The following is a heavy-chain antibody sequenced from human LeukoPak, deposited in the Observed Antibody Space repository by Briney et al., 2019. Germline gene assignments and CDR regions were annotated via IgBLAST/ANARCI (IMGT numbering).Heavy chain of an antibody. Sequence: ASVKVSCKASGYTFTSYGISGVRQAPGQGREWMGWISAYNGNTNYAQKLQGRVTMTTDTSTSTAYMELRSLRSDDTAVYYCARRKTARIAAAYSWFDPWGQGTLVTVSS. CDR3: ARRKTARIAAAYSWFDP. CDR1: GYTFTSYG. J-gene: IGHJ5*02. CDR2: ISAYNGNT. D-gene: IGHD6-13*01. V-gene: IGHV1-18*01.